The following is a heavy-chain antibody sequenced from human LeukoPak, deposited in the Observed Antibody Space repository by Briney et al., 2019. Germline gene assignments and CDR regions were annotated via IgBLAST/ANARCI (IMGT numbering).Heavy chain of an antibody. J-gene: IGHJ3*02. CDR3: ARGVPLSDAFDI. V-gene: IGHV1-2*02. CDR2: INPNSGGT. Sequence: ASVKVSCKASGYTFTGYYMHWVRQAPGQGLEWMGWINPNSGGTNYAQKFQGRVTMTRDTSISTAYMELSRLRSDDTAVYSCARGVPLSDAFDIWGQGTMVTVSS. CDR1: GYTFTGYY.